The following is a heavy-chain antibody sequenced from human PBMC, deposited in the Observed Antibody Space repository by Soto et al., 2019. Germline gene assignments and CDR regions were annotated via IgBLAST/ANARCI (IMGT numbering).Heavy chain of an antibody. CDR3: ASPPPNCSGGSCYPSDWFDP. D-gene: IGHD2-15*01. J-gene: IGHJ5*02. V-gene: IGHV1-69*13. CDR2: ITPIFGTA. CDR1: GGTFSSYA. Sequence: SVKVSCKASGGTFSSYAISWVRQAPGQGLEWMGGITPIFGTANYAQKFQGRVTITADESTSTAYMELSSLRSEDTAVYYCASPPPNCSGGSCYPSDWFDPWGQGTLVTVSS.